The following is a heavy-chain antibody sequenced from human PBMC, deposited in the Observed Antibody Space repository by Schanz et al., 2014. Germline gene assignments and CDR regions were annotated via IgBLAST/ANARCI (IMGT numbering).Heavy chain of an antibody. CDR1: GFTFSDYY. CDR2: ISGSSIHK. CDR3: ARFLARYQYYGVDV. D-gene: IGHD3-3*01. J-gene: IGHJ6*02. V-gene: IGHV3-11*05. Sequence: QVYLVESGGDLVKPGGSLRLSCAASGFTFSDYYMAWIRQAPGKGLEWVSHISGSSIHKNYADSVKGRVSISRDNGETSVYLQINSLRVEDTAVYYCARFLARYQYYGVDVWGQGTTVIVSS.